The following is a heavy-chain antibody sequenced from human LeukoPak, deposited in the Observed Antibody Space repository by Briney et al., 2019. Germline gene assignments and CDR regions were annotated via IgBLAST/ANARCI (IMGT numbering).Heavy chain of an antibody. CDR2: MNPNSGNT. CDR3: ARGRRYYDSSGRAYYYYGMDV. V-gene: IGHV1-8*01. Sequence: ASVKVSCKASGYTFTSYDINWVRQATGQGLEWMGWMNPNSGNTGYAQKFQGRVTMTRNTSISTAYMELSSLRSEDTAVYYCARGRRYYDSSGRAYYYYGMDVWGKGTTVTVSS. J-gene: IGHJ6*04. D-gene: IGHD3-22*01. CDR1: GYTFTSYD.